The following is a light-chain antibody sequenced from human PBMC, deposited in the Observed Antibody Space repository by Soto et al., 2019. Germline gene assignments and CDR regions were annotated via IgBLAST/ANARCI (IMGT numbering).Light chain of an antibody. J-gene: IGLJ1*01. CDR1: SSDVGSYNL. V-gene: IGLV2-23*03. CDR3: CSYAGSSTFVYV. Sequence: QSALTQPASVSGSPGQSITISCTGNSSDVGSYNLVSWYQQHPGKAPKLMIYEGSKRPSGVSNRFSGSKSGNTASLTISGLQAEDEADYYCCSYAGSSTFVYVFGTGTKLTVL. CDR2: EGS.